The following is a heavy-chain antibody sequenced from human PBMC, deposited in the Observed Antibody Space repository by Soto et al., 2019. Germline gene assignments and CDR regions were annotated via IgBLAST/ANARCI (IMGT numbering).Heavy chain of an antibody. Sequence: GASVKVSCKASGYTFTSYGISWVRQAPGQGLEWMGWISAYNGDTSYAQKFQGRVTMTRDTSTSTVYMELSSLRSEDTAVYYCARFGMVAVAGTPAFDIWGQGTMVT. D-gene: IGHD6-19*01. CDR3: ARFGMVAVAGTPAFDI. V-gene: IGHV1-18*01. CDR2: ISAYNGDT. J-gene: IGHJ3*02. CDR1: GYTFTSYG.